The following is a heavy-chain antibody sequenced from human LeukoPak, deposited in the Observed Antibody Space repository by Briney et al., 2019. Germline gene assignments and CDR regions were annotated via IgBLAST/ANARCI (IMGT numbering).Heavy chain of an antibody. CDR2: ISSSSSYI. CDR3: AKDGPPIGGDNDY. V-gene: IGHV3-21*04. D-gene: IGHD2-21*02. CDR1: GFTFSSYG. Sequence: GRSLRLSCAASGFTFSSYGMPWVRQAPGKGLEWVSSISSSSSYIYYADSVKGRFTISRDNSKNTLYLQMNSLRAEDTAVYYCAKDGPPIGGDNDYWGQGTLVTVSS. J-gene: IGHJ4*02.